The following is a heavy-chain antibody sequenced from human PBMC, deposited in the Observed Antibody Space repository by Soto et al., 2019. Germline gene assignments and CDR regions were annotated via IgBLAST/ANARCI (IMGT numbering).Heavy chain of an antibody. CDR1: GFTFSSYS. Sequence: PGGFLRLSCAASGFTFSSYSMSWVRPAPGKGLEWVSTISGSGGSTYYADSVKGRFTISRDNSKNTLYLQMNSLRGEDTAVYYCAKEGSSSLYYFDYWGQGTLVTVSS. J-gene: IGHJ4*02. V-gene: IGHV3-23*01. D-gene: IGHD6-6*01. CDR3: AKEGSSSLYYFDY. CDR2: ISGSGGST.